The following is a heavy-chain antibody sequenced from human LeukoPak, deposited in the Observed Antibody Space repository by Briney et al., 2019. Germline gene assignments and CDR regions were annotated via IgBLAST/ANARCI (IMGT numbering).Heavy chain of an antibody. CDR1: GGSISSGSYY. Sequence: SQTLPLTCTVSGGSISSGSYYWSWIRQPAGKGLEWIGRIYTSGSTNYNPSLKSRVTISVDTSKNQFSLKLSSVTAADTAVYYCAREPVGATAPFDYWGQGTLVTVSS. V-gene: IGHV4-61*02. J-gene: IGHJ4*02. D-gene: IGHD1-26*01. CDR2: IYTSGST. CDR3: AREPVGATAPFDY.